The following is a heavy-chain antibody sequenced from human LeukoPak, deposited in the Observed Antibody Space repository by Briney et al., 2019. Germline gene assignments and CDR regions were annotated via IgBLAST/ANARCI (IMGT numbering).Heavy chain of an antibody. CDR2: INPNSGGT. D-gene: IGHD3-16*01. CDR1: GYTFTGYY. CDR3: ASDLHRPFGFAIWGSYYYYGMDV. Sequence: GASVKVSCKASGYTFTGYYMHWVRQAPGQGLEWMGWINPNSGGTNYAQKFQGRVTMTRDTSISTAYMELSRLRSDDTAVYYCASDLHRPFGFAIWGSYYYYGMDVWGQGTTVTVSS. J-gene: IGHJ6*02. V-gene: IGHV1-2*02.